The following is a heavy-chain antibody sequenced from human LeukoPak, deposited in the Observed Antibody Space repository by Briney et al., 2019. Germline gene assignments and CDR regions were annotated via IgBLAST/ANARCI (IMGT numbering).Heavy chain of an antibody. J-gene: IGHJ4*02. CDR1: GYSISSGYY. D-gene: IGHD3-22*01. CDR3: ARQDRTLYYDSSGLYFDY. CDR2: IFHGGNT. Sequence: SETLSLTCAVSGYSISSGYYWGWIRQPPGKGLEWIGSIFHGGNTYYSPSLKSRVTISMDTSMKQFYLKVTSVTAADTAVYYCARQDRTLYYDSSGLYFDYWGQGTLVAVSS. V-gene: IGHV4-38-2*01.